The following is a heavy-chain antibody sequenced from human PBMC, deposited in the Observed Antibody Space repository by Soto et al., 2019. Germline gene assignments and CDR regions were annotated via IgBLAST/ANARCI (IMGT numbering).Heavy chain of an antibody. CDR2: IQSGGTT. CDR3: ARDDVLCDGGRCYGIPLDV. CDR1: GFTVSSKY. J-gene: IGHJ6*04. D-gene: IGHD2-15*01. V-gene: IGHV3-66*01. Sequence: EVQLVESGGGLVQPGGSLRLSCAASGFTVSSKYMTWVRQAPGKGLEWVSLIQSGGTTYYADSVKGRFTISRDTSENSLHLQMHSLRVEDTAVYYCARDDVLCDGGRCYGIPLDVWCKGTTVTVSS.